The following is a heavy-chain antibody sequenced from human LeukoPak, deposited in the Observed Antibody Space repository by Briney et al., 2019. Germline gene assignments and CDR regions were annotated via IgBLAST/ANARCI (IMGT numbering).Heavy chain of an antibody. CDR3: ASLKNSYDSSGYLVTDAFDI. CDR2: ISSSSSTI. D-gene: IGHD3-22*01. J-gene: IGHJ3*02. V-gene: IGHV3-48*01. Sequence: GGSPRLSCAASGFTFSSYEMNWVRQAPGKGLEWVSYISSSSSTIYYADSVKGRFALSRDNAKNSLYLQMNSLRAEDTAVYYCASLKNSYDSSGYLVTDAFDIWGQGTMVTVSS. CDR1: GFTFSSYE.